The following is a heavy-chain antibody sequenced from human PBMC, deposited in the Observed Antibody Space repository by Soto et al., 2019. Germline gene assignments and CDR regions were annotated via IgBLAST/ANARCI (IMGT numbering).Heavy chain of an antibody. J-gene: IGHJ4*02. CDR1: GFTLSNYA. V-gene: IGHV3-23*01. CDR2: IRNSGGST. D-gene: IGHD6-19*01. CDR3: AKELHTSSGWSQVIY. Sequence: PGGSLRLSCAASGFTLSNYAMSWVRQAPGKGLEWVSAIRNSGGSTYYADSVKGRFTISRDNSKNTLYLQMNSLRAEDTAVYYYAKELHTSSGWSQVIYWGQGTLVTVSS.